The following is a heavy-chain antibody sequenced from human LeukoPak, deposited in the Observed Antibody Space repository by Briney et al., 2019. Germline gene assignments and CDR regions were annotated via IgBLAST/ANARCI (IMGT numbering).Heavy chain of an antibody. D-gene: IGHD3-3*01. CDR2: ISGSGGST. Sequence: GGSLRLSCAASGFTFSSYAMSWVRQAPGKGLEWVSAISGSGGSTYYADSVKGRFTISRDNSKNALHLQMNSLRAEDTAVYYCATTPPPVYDFWSGYPPDYFDYWGQGTLVTVSS. CDR3: ATTPPPVYDFWSGYPPDYFDY. J-gene: IGHJ4*02. CDR1: GFTFSSYA. V-gene: IGHV3-23*01.